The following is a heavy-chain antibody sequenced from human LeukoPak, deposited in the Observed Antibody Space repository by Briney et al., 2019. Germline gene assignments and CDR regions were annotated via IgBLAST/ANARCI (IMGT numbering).Heavy chain of an antibody. CDR1: GFTLSSYA. D-gene: IGHD2-2*01. CDR3: AKGFAYQLPHSTFDY. CDR2: ISGSGGST. V-gene: IGHV3-23*01. J-gene: IGHJ4*01. Sequence: GGSLRLSCAASGFTLSSYAMSWVGQAPGKGLEWVSAISGSGGSTYYADSVKGRFTISRDNSKNTLYLQMNSLRAEDTAVYYCAKGFAYQLPHSTFDYWGHGPLVTVSS.